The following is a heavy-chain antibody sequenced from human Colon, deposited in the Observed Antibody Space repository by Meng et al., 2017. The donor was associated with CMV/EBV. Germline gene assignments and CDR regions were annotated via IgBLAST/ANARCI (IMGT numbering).Heavy chain of an antibody. D-gene: IGHD6-19*01. CDR3: ARGVAGHFDY. J-gene: IGHJ4*02. CDR1: GYTFTSYD. CDR2: MNPNSGNT. Sequence: KVSCKASGYTFTSYDINWVRQATGQGLEWMGWMNPNSGNTGYAQKFQGRVTITRNTSISTAYMELSSLRSGDTAVYYCARGVAGHFDYWGQGTLVTVSS. V-gene: IGHV1-8*03.